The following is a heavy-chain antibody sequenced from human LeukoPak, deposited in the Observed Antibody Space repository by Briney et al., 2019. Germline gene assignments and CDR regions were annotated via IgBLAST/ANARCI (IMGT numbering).Heavy chain of an antibody. V-gene: IGHV1-69*05. D-gene: IGHD3-10*01. J-gene: IGHJ3*02. CDR3: AIETARGFGELLGAFDI. Sequence: ASVKVSCKASGGTFSSYAISWVRQAPGQGLGWMGGIIPIFGTANYAQKFQGRVTITTDESTSTAYMELSSLRSEDTAVYYCAIETARGFGELLGAFDIWGQGTMVTASS. CDR1: GGTFSSYA. CDR2: IIPIFGTA.